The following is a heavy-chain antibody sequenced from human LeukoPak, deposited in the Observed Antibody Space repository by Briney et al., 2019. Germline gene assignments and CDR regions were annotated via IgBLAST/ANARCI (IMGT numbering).Heavy chain of an antibody. CDR2: ISGSGGST. V-gene: IGHV3-23*01. D-gene: IGHD2-2*01. CDR1: GFTFSSYA. CDR3: AKPLYCSSTSCQTSRDY. J-gene: IGHJ4*02. Sequence: GGSLRLSCAASGFTFSSYAMSWVRQAPGKGLEWVSAISGSGGSTYYADSVKGRFTISRDNSKNTLYLQMNSLRVEDTAVYYCAKPLYCSSTSCQTSRDYWGQGTLVTVSS.